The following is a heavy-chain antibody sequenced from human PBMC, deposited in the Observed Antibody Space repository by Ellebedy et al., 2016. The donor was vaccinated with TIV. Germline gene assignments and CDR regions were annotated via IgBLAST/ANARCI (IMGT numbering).Heavy chain of an antibody. J-gene: IGHJ6*02. V-gene: IGHV1-8*01. CDR3: ARDFEFMIYVNGGEYYHYALDV. CDR2: INPNSGNT. D-gene: IGHD3-10*02. CDR1: GYAFTSYD. Sequence: AASEKVSCKASGYAFTSYDINWVRQAPGQGLEWMGWINPNSGNTGYAQKFQGRVTMTRDNSISTAYMELSSLTSEDTAVYYCARDFEFMIYVNGGEYYHYALDVWGQGTTVTVAS.